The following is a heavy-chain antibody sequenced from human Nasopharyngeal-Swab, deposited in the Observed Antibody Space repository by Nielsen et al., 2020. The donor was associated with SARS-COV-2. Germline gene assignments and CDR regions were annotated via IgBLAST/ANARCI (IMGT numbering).Heavy chain of an antibody. Sequence: VGSLRLSCAGSGFTFNSYSMIWVRQVPGEGLEWVSSISGSGSYVYYADSVKGRFTISKDSAKNSLYLQMNSLRAEDTAVYFCARIAGRGSIYYYYMDVWGTGTTVTVSS. CDR2: ISGSGSYV. CDR3: ARIAGRGSIYYYYMDV. CDR1: GFTFNSYS. D-gene: IGHD1-26*01. J-gene: IGHJ6*03. V-gene: IGHV3-21*01.